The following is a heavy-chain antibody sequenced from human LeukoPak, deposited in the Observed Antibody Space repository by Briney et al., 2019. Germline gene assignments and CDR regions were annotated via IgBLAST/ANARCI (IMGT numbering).Heavy chain of an antibody. Sequence: GGSLRLSCAASGFIFNNYWMSWVRQAPGKGLEWVASIRPDGSGDYHMDSVKGRFTISRDNAEKSLSLQMNSLRAEDTAIYYCARLMGGVTTYDLWGQGTLVTVSS. V-gene: IGHV3-7*01. CDR2: IRPDGSGD. CDR3: ARLMGGVTTYDL. D-gene: IGHD4-11*01. J-gene: IGHJ5*02. CDR1: GFIFNNYW.